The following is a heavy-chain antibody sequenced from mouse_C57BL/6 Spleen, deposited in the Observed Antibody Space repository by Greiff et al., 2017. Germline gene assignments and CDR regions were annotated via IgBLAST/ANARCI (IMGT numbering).Heavy chain of an antibody. CDR2: INPYNGGT. CDR3: ARGVYYYGSSYDAMDY. V-gene: IGHV1-19*01. CDR1: GYTFTDYY. D-gene: IGHD1-1*01. Sequence: VQLQQSGPVLVKPGASVKMSCKASGYTFTDYYMNWVKQSHGKSLEWIGVINPYNGGTSYNQKFKGKATLTVDKSSSTAYMELNSLTSEDSAVYYCARGVYYYGSSYDAMDYWGQGTSVTVSS. J-gene: IGHJ4*01.